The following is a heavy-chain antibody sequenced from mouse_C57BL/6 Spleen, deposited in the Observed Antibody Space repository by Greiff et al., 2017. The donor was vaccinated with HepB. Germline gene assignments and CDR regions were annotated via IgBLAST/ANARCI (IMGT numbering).Heavy chain of an antibody. CDR3: AWIYAGYYEWVAY. D-gene: IGHD2-3*01. V-gene: IGHV1-82*01. J-gene: IGHJ3*01. CDR1: GYAFSSSW. CDR2: IYPGDGDT. Sequence: VQLQQSGPELVKPGASVKISCKASGYAFSSSWMNWVKQRPGKGLEWIGRIYPGDGDTNYNGKLKGKATLTADKSSSTAYMQLSSLTSEDSAVYFCAWIYAGYYEWVAYWGQGTLVTVSA.